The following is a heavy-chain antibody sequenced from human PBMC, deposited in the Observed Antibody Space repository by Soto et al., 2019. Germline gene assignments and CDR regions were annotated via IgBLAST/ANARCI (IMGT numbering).Heavy chain of an antibody. Sequence: QVQLQESGPGLVKPSETLSLTCTVSGGSISSYYWSWIRQPAEKGLEWIGRIYTSGITNYNPSLKSRVTMSVDTSKNQFSLKLSSVTAADTAVYYCARAWDLDTASVDAFDIWGQGTMVTVSS. J-gene: IGHJ3*02. CDR1: GGSISSYY. V-gene: IGHV4-4*07. D-gene: IGHD5-18*01. CDR3: ARAWDLDTASVDAFDI. CDR2: IYTSGIT.